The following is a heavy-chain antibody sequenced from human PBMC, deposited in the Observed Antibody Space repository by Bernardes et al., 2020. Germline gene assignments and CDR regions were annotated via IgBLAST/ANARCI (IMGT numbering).Heavy chain of an antibody. V-gene: IGHV3-21*03. CDR1: GFTFSSYA. CDR3: ARVVENNSAYYSTPLDS. CDR2: ISSSSSAI. D-gene: IGHD3-22*01. J-gene: IGHJ4*02. Sequence: GSLRLSCAASGFTFSSYAMSWVRQAPGKGLEWVSAISSSSSAIYYAESVKGRFIISRDNAKNSLYLQMNSLRDDDTAVYYCARVVENNSAYYSTPLDSWGQGTLVTVSS.